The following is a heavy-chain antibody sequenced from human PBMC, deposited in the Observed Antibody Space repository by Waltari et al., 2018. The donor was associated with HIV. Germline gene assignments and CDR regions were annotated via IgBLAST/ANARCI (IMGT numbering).Heavy chain of an antibody. CDR2: ISWNGAGV. V-gene: IGHV3-9*01. J-gene: IGHJ4*02. D-gene: IGHD5-12*01. CDR3: AKGGPTIGLYYFDY. Sequence: EVQLVESGGGLVQPGRSLRLSCAASGFSFDAYAMHWVRQAPGKGLEWVSGISWNGAGVGYAGSVKGRFAISRDNAKNSLYLQMNSLRAEDTALYYCAKGGPTIGLYYFDYWGQGTLVTVSS. CDR1: GFSFDAYA.